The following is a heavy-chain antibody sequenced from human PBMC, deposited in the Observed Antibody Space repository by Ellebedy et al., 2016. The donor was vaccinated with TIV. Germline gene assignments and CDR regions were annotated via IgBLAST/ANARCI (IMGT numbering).Heavy chain of an antibody. CDR3: ARGTLNYGIDY. V-gene: IGHV4-39*07. J-gene: IGHJ4*02. D-gene: IGHD4-17*01. CDR2: IYYSGST. CDR1: GGSISSSSYY. Sequence: MPGGSLRLSCTVSGGSISSSSYYWGWIRQPPGKGLEWIGSIYYSGSTYYNPSLKSRVTISVDTSKNQFSLKLSSVTAADTAVYYCARGTLNYGIDYWGQGTLVTVSS.